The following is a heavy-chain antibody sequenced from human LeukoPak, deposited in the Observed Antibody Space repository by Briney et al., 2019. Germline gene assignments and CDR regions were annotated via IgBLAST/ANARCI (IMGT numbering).Heavy chain of an antibody. CDR3: ARGDSKASDY. CDR1: GYTLTSFA. Sequence: ASVKVSCKASGYTLTSFAINWVRQAPGQGLEWMGWINTKSGSPTYAQGFTGRFVFSLDTSVNTAYLQISSLKAEDTAIYFCARGDSKASDYWGQGTLVTVSS. V-gene: IGHV7-4-1*02. D-gene: IGHD3-22*01. CDR2: INTKSGSP. J-gene: IGHJ4*02.